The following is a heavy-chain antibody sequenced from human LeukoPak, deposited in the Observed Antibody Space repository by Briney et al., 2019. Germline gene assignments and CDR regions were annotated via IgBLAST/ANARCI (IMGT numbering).Heavy chain of an antibody. CDR1: GGSISSSSYY. CDR2: IYYSGST. J-gene: IGHJ4*02. V-gene: IGHV4-39*01. D-gene: IGHD1-26*01. CDR3: ARHSPVGIYYFDY. Sequence: ASETLSLTCTVSGGSISSSSYYWGWIRQPPGKGLEWIGSIYYSGSTYYNPSLKSRVTISVDTSKNQFSLKLSSVTAADTAVYYCARHSPVGIYYFDYWGQGTLVTVSS.